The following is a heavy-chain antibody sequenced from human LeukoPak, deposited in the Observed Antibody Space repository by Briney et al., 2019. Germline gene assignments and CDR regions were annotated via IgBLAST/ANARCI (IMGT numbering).Heavy chain of an antibody. Sequence: GGSLRLSCAASGFTFSSHWMSWVRQAPGKGLEWVANIVQDGSQKYYVDSVKGRFTISRDNGKNSLYLQMNSLRAEDTAVYYCARNEKWGRDYWGQGTLITVSS. V-gene: IGHV3-7*01. CDR2: IVQDGSQK. J-gene: IGHJ4*02. D-gene: IGHD1-26*01. CDR3: ARNEKWGRDY. CDR1: GFTFSSHW.